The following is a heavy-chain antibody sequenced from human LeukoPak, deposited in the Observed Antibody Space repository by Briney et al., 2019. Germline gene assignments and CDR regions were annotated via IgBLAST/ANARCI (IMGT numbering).Heavy chain of an antibody. CDR1: GGSFSGYY. CDR3: ARDNGGSSSSWFDP. V-gene: IGHV4-34*01. Sequence: SETLSLTCAVYGGSFSGYYWSWIRQPPGKGLEWIGEINHSGSTNYNPSLKSRVTISVDTSKNQFSLKLSSVTAADTAVYYCARDNGGSSSSWFDPWGQGTLVTVSS. CDR2: INHSGST. D-gene: IGHD6-6*01. J-gene: IGHJ5*02.